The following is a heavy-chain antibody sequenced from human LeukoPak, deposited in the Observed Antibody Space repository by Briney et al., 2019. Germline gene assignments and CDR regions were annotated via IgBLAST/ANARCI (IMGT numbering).Heavy chain of an antibody. D-gene: IGHD6-19*01. CDR3: ARDSRGWSPLVDY. CDR1: GVTISSYY. V-gene: IGHV4-59*01. J-gene: IGHJ4*02. CDR2: ITSSGST. Sequence: PGGTLSLSCTVSGVTISSYYMSWVRQAPGKGLEWVAYITSSGSTNYNASLKSRVTILIDNSKNQFFLKLSSVTAADTAVYYCARDSRGWSPLVDYWGQGTLVTVSS.